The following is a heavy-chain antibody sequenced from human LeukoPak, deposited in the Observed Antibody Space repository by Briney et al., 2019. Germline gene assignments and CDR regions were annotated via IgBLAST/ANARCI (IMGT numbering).Heavy chain of an antibody. D-gene: IGHD2-15*01. CDR1: GFTFSGAA. J-gene: IGHJ4*02. CDR3: TTFPGAVAPEGNY. Sequence: AGGSLRLSCAASGFTFSGAAIHWVRQAPGKGLEWVGRIRTKPNNYATAYAASVQGRFTISRDDSKNTAYLQMSSLRTEDTALYYCTTFPGAVAPEGNYWGQGTLVTVSS. V-gene: IGHV3-73*01. CDR2: IRTKPNNYAT.